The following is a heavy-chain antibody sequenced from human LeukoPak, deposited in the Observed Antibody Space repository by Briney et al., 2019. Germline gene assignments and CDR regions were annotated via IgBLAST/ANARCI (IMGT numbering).Heavy chain of an antibody. CDR2: ISWNSGTI. Sequence: GGSLRLSCAGSGFIFNNYAMHWVRQPPGKGLEWVSGISWNSGTIDCADSVRGRFTISRDNAKNSLYLQMDSLRVEDTAFYYCAKDNRRHYTSGPNPDSLHWGQGALVTVSS. V-gene: IGHV3-9*01. CDR3: AKDNRRHYTSGPNPDSLH. D-gene: IGHD6-19*01. J-gene: IGHJ4*02. CDR1: GFIFNNYA.